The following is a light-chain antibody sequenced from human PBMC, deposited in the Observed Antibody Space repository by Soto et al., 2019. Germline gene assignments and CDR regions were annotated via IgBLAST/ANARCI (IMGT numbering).Light chain of an antibody. V-gene: IGKV1-6*01. CDR1: QDIRNE. Sequence: AIQMTQSPSSLSASVGDRVTITCRASQDIRNELGWYQQKPGKAPRLLIYAASHLQSGVPSRFGGSGSGTDFALTISSLQPEDFATYYCLQDFIYPRTFGQGTKVDIK. CDR3: LQDFIYPRT. J-gene: IGKJ1*01. CDR2: AAS.